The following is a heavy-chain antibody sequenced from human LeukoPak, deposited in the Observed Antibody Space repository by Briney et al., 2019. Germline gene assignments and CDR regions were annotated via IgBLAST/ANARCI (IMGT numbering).Heavy chain of an antibody. V-gene: IGHV1-8*03. CDR2: MNPNSGNT. CDR1: GYTFTSYD. J-gene: IGHJ6*03. Sequence: ASVKVSCKASGYTFTSYDINWVRQATGQGLEWMGWMNPNSGNTGYAQKFQGRVTITRNTSISTAYMELSSLRSEDTAVYYCARGVVSSGWYGDYYYYMDVWGKGTTVTVSS. D-gene: IGHD6-19*01. CDR3: ARGVVSSGWYGDYYYYMDV.